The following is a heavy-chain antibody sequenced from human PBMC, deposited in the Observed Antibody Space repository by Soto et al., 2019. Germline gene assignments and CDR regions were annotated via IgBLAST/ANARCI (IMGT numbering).Heavy chain of an antibody. J-gene: IGHJ5*02. V-gene: IGHV1-18*01. D-gene: IGHD3-10*01. CDR1: GYTFTIYC. CDR3: ARSPTMVRGVTHWFDP. CDR2: ISAYNGNT. Sequence: ASVKVFCKASGYTFTIYCISWVRQSPVQGLEWMGWISAYNGNTNYAQKLQGRVTMTTDTSTSTAYMELRSLRSDDTAVYYCARSPTMVRGVTHWFDPWGQGTLVTVSS.